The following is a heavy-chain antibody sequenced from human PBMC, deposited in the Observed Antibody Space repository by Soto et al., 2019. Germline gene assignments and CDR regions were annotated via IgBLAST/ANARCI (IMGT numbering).Heavy chain of an antibody. CDR3: ARGYRQSGYSSSWVFDY. Sequence: QVQLRESGPGLVKPSQTLSLTCTVSGGSINSGGYYWNWIRQHPGKGLEWIGYMYYSGSTYYNPFLTSRVIISSETSVIHFSRMLSSLTAAGPAVYFCARGYRQSGYSSSWVFDYWGQGTLVNVSS. CDR1: GGSINSGGYY. V-gene: IGHV4-31*03. J-gene: IGHJ4*02. CDR2: MYYSGST. D-gene: IGHD6-13*01.